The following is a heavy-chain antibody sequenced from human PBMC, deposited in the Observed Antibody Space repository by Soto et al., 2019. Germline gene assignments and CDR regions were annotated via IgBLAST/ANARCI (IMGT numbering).Heavy chain of an antibody. V-gene: IGHV4-31*03. D-gene: IGHD2-15*01. CDR1: GGSISSGGYY. CDR2: IYYSGST. CDR3: ARDGRLGYCSGGSCLRPGSDAFDI. Sequence: PSETLSLTCTVSGGSISSGGYYWSWIRQHPGKGLEWIGYIYYSGSTYYNPSLKSRVTISVDTSKNQFSLKLSSVTAADTAVYYCARDGRLGYCSGGSCLRPGSDAFDIWGQGTMVT. J-gene: IGHJ3*02.